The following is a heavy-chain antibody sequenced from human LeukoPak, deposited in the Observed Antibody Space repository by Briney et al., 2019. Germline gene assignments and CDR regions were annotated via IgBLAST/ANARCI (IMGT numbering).Heavy chain of an antibody. CDR1: GFTFNSYA. V-gene: IGHV3-23*01. CDR2: ISGSGSST. D-gene: IGHD4-17*01. J-gene: IGHJ2*01. CDR3: AKGSHPLTTYGYFDL. Sequence: GGSLRLSCAASGFTFNSYAMSWVRQAPGKGLEWVSAISGSGSSTYYADSVKGRFTISRDNSKNTLYLQMNSLRAEDTAVYYCAKGSHPLTTYGYFDLWGRGTLVTVSS.